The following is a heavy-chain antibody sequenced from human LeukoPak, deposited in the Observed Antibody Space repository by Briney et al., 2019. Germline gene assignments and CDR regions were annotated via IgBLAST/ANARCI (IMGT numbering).Heavy chain of an antibody. D-gene: IGHD2-15*01. Sequence: GESLTLSCATSGFTFSNYWMSWVRQPPGKGLEWVANIKLDESGKDYVGSVKGRFTISRDNAKNSLYLQMNSLRRDDTAVYYCATVAGDCSGGRCYLLRFDYWGQGTLVTVSS. CDR1: GFTFSNYW. J-gene: IGHJ4*02. V-gene: IGHV3-7*01. CDR3: ATVAGDCSGGRCYLLRFDY. CDR2: IKLDESGK.